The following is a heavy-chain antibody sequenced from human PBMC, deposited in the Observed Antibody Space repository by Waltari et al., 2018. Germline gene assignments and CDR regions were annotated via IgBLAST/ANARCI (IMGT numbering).Heavy chain of an antibody. V-gene: IGHV1-24*01. J-gene: IGHJ4*02. Sequence: QVQLVQSGAEVKKPGASVKVSCQVSGNTLTELSMHWVRQAPGKGLEWMGGFDPEDSETIYAQAFQGRVTVTEDTSTDTAYMEVSSLGSEDTAVYYCATSPIALFGTLYWGQGTLVTVSS. D-gene: IGHD6-13*01. CDR2: FDPEDSET. CDR1: GNTLTELS. CDR3: ATSPIALFGTLY.